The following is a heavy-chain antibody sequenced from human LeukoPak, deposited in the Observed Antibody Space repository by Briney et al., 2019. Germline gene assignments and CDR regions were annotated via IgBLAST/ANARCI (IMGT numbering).Heavy chain of an antibody. D-gene: IGHD5-18*01. CDR2: VYKSGST. CDR3: AKTKGSTSDTAMVVFDY. V-gene: IGHV4-59*12. Sequence: SETLSLTCTVSSGSISNYYWNWIRQPPGKGLEWIGYVYKSGSTNYNPSLKSRVTMSVDKSKNQFSLKLSSVTAADTAVYYCAKTKGSTSDTAMVVFDYWGQGTLVIVSS. CDR1: SGSISNYY. J-gene: IGHJ4*02.